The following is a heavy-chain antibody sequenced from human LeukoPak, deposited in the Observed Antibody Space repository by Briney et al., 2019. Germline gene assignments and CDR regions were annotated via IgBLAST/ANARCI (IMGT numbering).Heavy chain of an antibody. Sequence: GGSLRLSCAASGFTFSNYAMHWVRQAPGKGLEWVAVISYDGSYKYYADSVRGRFISSRDNSKNTLYLQMNSLRAEDTAVYYCARVETDYYWYHGMDVWGQGTTVTVSS. V-gene: IGHV3-30*04. CDR1: GFTFSNYA. CDR2: ISYDGSYK. CDR3: ARVETDYYWYHGMDV. D-gene: IGHD3-3*01. J-gene: IGHJ6*02.